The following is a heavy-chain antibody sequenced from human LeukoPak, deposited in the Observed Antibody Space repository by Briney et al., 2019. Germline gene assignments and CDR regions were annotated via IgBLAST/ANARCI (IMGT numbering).Heavy chain of an antibody. CDR2: IYSGGST. D-gene: IGHD5-24*01. V-gene: IGHV3-53*01. J-gene: IGHJ4*02. CDR1: GITFSSYA. Sequence: GGSLRLSCAAPGITFSSYAMSWVRQAPGKGLEWVSVIYSGGSTYYADSVKGRFTISRDNSKNTLYLQMNSLRAEDTAVYYCARVRKEMATTYFDYWGQGTLVTVSS. CDR3: ARVRKEMATTYFDY.